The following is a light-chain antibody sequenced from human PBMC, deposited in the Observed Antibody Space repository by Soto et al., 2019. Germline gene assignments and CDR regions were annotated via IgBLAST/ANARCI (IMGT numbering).Light chain of an antibody. CDR1: QGIANF. J-gene: IGKJ3*01. V-gene: IGKV1-9*01. Sequence: QLTQSPSSLSASVGDRVTISCRASQGIANFLAWYQQKPGKAPKLLIYGASTLQIGVPSRFSGSGSWTDFTLTVSSLQPEDFATYYCQQLNSFPIPFGPGTKVDIK. CDR3: QQLNSFPIP. CDR2: GAS.